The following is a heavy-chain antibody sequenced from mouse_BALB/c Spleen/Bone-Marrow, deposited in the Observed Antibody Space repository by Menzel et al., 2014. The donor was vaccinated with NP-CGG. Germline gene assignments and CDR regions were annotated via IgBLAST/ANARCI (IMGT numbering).Heavy chain of an antibody. CDR2: ISYSGST. Sequence: EVQLQQSGPGLVKPSQSLSLTCTVTGYSITSDYAWNWIRQFPGNKLEWMGYISYSGSTDYNPSLKSRISITRDTSKNQFFLQLNSVTTEDTATYYCARRNWDSVLCLDYWGQGTTLTVSS. CDR1: GYSITSDYA. V-gene: IGHV3-2*02. J-gene: IGHJ2*01. CDR3: ARRNWDSVLCLDY. D-gene: IGHD4-1*01.